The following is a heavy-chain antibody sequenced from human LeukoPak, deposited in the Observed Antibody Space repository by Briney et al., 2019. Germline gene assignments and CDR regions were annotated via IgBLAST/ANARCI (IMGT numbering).Heavy chain of an antibody. Sequence: SETLSLTCAVSGGSISSGGYSWSWIRQPPGKGLEWIGYIYHSGSTYYNPSLKSRVTISVDRSKNQFSLKLSSVTAADTAVYYCARDKPAAIFYWGQGTLVTVSS. CDR2: IYHSGST. V-gene: IGHV4-30-2*01. CDR1: GGSISSGGYS. D-gene: IGHD2-2*02. J-gene: IGHJ4*02. CDR3: ARDKPAAIFY.